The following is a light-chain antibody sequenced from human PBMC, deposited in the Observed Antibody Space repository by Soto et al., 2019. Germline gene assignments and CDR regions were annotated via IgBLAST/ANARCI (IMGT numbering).Light chain of an antibody. CDR3: QQRNSYPIT. CDR1: QSISSY. V-gene: IGKV1-17*01. Sequence: DVQMTQSPSSLSASVGDRVTITRRASQSISSYLNWYQQKPGKAPKLLIFAASSLESGVPSRFSGSGSGTEFTLTISSLQPEDFATYYCQQRNSYPITFGQGTRLEIK. J-gene: IGKJ5*01. CDR2: AAS.